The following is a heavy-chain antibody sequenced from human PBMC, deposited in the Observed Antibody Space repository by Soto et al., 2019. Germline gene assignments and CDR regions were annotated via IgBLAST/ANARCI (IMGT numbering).Heavy chain of an antibody. CDR3: TRATAVSFDY. V-gene: IGHV3-74*01. Sequence: EVQLVESGGGLVQPGGSLRLSCVASGFTFSSYWIHWVRQAPGKGLVWVSRVNPDASSTSYADSVKGRFTISRDNAQNTLYLQMNSRRAEYTAVYYCTRATAVSFDYWGQGALVTVSS. D-gene: IGHD2-2*01. CDR2: VNPDASST. CDR1: GFTFSSYW. J-gene: IGHJ4*02.